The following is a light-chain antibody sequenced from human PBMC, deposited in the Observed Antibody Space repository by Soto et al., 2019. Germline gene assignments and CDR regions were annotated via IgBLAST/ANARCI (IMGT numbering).Light chain of an antibody. J-gene: IGLJ2*01. V-gene: IGLV2-14*01. CDR2: DVS. CDR3: SSYASTSTPHVV. CDR1: SSDVGGYNY. Sequence: QSVLTQPGSVSGSPGQSITISCTGTSSDVGGYNYVSWYQQHPGKAPKLMIYDVSNRPSGVSNRFSGSKSGNTASLTISGLQAEDEADYYCSSYASTSTPHVVFGGGTKVTVL.